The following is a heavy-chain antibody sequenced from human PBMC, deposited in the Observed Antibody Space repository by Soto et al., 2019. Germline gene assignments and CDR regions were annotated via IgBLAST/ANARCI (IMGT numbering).Heavy chain of an antibody. V-gene: IGHV3-33*01. CDR3: ARWAFIGELFSWFDP. J-gene: IGHJ5*02. Sequence: QVQLVESGGDVVQPGRSLRLSCAASAFTFSSYGMQWVRQAPGKGLAWVAVIWYDGSNKYYADSVKGRFTISKDNCKHTLYPQRNSRSAEDTAVYYCARWAFIGELFSWFDPWGQGALVVVSS. CDR2: IWYDGSNK. CDR1: AFTFSSYG. D-gene: IGHD3-10*01.